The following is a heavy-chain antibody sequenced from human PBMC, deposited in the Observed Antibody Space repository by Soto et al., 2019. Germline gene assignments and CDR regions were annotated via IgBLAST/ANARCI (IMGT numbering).Heavy chain of an antibody. CDR3: VRGEYSYGSNY. Sequence: GGSLRLSCAASGFTFTNYYMSWIRQAPGKGLEWVSYISSDGSVIYYADSVKGRFTISRDNSKNSLFLQMNSLRADDTAVYYCVRGEYSYGSNYWGQGALVTVSS. V-gene: IGHV3-11*01. D-gene: IGHD5-18*01. CDR1: GFTFTNYY. CDR2: ISSDGSVI. J-gene: IGHJ4*02.